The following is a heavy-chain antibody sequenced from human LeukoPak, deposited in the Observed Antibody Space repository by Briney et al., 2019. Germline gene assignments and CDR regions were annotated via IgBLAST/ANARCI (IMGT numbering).Heavy chain of an antibody. CDR2: IYYSGST. CDR3: ARRGYSSGSYYFDY. V-gene: IGHV4-59*08. D-gene: IGHD6-19*01. J-gene: IGHJ4*02. CDR1: GASISSYY. Sequence: SETLSLTCTVSGASISSYYWSWIRQPPGKGLEWIGYIYYSGSTNYNPSLKSRVTISADTSKNQFSLKLSSVTAADTAMYYCARRGYSSGSYYFDYWGQGALVTVAS.